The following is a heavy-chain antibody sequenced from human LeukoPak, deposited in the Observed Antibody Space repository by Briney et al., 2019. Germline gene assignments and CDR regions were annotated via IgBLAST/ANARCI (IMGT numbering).Heavy chain of an antibody. CDR2: ISSGSTYI. CDR1: GFTFSNYS. Sequence: PGGSLRLSCAASGFTFSNYSMNWVRQAPGKGLEWVSSISSGSTYIYYADSVKGRFTISRDNAKNSLYLQMNSLRAEDTAVYYCARVGPVYCSGGTCYYSNNMAVWGQGTTVTVSS. V-gene: IGHV3-21*01. CDR3: ARVGPVYCSGGTCYYSNNMAV. J-gene: IGHJ6*02. D-gene: IGHD2-15*01.